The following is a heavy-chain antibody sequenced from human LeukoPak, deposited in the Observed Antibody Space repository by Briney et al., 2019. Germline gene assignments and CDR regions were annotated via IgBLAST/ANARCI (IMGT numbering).Heavy chain of an antibody. CDR2: IDPSDSYT. CDR1: GYSFTSYW. Sequence: GESLKISCKGSGYSFTSYWISWVRQMPGKGLEWMGRIDPSDSYTNYSPSFQGHVTISADKSISTAYLQWSSLKASDTAMYYCASAYYGSGSYYFDYWGQGSLVTVSS. V-gene: IGHV5-10-1*01. CDR3: ASAYYGSGSYYFDY. D-gene: IGHD3-10*01. J-gene: IGHJ4*02.